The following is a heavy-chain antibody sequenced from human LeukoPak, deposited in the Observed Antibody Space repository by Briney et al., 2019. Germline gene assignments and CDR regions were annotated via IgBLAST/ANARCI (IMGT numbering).Heavy chain of an antibody. CDR3: ARESDHSNYPGTFDH. V-gene: IGHV3-7*01. CDR1: GFTFSRYW. CDR2: IKHDGSEK. J-gene: IGHJ4*02. D-gene: IGHD4-11*01. Sequence: GGSLRLSCAASGFTFSRYWMSWVRQAPGKRLEWVANIKHDGSEKYYVDSVKGRFTISRDNAKNSLSLQMNSLRVEDTALYYCARESDHSNYPGTFDHWGPGTLVAVSS.